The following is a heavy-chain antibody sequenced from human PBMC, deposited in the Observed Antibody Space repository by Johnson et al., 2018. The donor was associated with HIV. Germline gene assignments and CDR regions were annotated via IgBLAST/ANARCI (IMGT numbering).Heavy chain of an antibody. Sequence: VQLVESGGGLVQPGGSLRLSCAASGFTFSSYDMHWVRQATGKGLEWVSAIGTAGDTYYPGSVKGRFTISRENAKNSLYLQMNSLRAGDTAVYYCARAVAGRGNAFDIWGLGTMVTVSS. CDR3: ARAVAGRGNAFDI. J-gene: IGHJ3*02. CDR1: GFTFSSYD. V-gene: IGHV3-13*01. CDR2: IGTAGDT. D-gene: IGHD6-19*01.